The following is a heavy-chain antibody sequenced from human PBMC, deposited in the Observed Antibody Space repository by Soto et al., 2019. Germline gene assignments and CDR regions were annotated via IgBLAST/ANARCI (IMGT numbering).Heavy chain of an antibody. J-gene: IGHJ6*02. D-gene: IGHD4-17*01. CDR1: GFTFDDYA. Sequence: GGSLRLSCAASGFTFDDYAMHWVRQAPGKGLEWVSGISWNSGSIGYADSVKGRFTISRDNAKNSLYLQMNSLRAEDTALYYCAKGNTYYGDKIFYYYYGMDVWGQGTTVTVSS. CDR3: AKGNTYYGDKIFYYYYGMDV. V-gene: IGHV3-9*01. CDR2: ISWNSGSI.